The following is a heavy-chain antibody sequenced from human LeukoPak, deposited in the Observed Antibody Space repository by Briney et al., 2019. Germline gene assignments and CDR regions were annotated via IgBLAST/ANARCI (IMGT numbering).Heavy chain of an antibody. J-gene: IGHJ4*02. V-gene: IGHV3-30*04. Sequence: GGSLRLSWAASGFTFSSYAMHWVRQAPGKGLEWVAVISYDGSNKYYADSVKGRFTISRDDSKNTLYLQMNSLRAEDTAVYYCARDQYYYDSSGYPSYWGQGTLVTVSS. D-gene: IGHD3-22*01. CDR3: ARDQYYYDSSGYPSY. CDR1: GFTFSSYA. CDR2: ISYDGSNK.